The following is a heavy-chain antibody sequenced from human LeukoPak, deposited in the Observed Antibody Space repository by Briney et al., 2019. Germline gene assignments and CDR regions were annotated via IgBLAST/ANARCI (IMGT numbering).Heavy chain of an antibody. CDR2: IWFDGSNK. D-gene: IGHD2-2*02. CDR3: AKGSCSGTSCYSDY. CDR1: GFTFSSYG. J-gene: IGHJ4*02. Sequence: GGSLRLSCAASGFTFSSYGMHWVRQAPGKGLEWVAVIWFDGSNKYYADSVKGRFTISRDNSKNMLYLQMNSLRAEDTAIYYCAKGSCSGTSCYSDYWGQGTLVTVSS. V-gene: IGHV3-33*06.